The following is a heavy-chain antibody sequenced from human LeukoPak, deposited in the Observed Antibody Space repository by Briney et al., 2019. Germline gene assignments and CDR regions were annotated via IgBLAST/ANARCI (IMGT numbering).Heavy chain of an antibody. CDR1: GYTLTELS. Sequence: GASVKVSCKVSGYTLTELSMHWVRQAPGKGPEWMGGFDPEDGETIYAQKFQGRVTMTEDTSTDTAYMELSSLRSEDTAVYYCATVRYGSGSEGAYNWFDPWGQGTLVTVSS. CDR3: ATVRYGSGSEGAYNWFDP. CDR2: FDPEDGET. J-gene: IGHJ5*02. D-gene: IGHD3-10*01. V-gene: IGHV1-24*01.